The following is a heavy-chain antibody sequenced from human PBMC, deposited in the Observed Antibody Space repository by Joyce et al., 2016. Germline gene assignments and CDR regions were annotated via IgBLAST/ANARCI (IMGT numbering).Heavy chain of an antibody. CDR1: GYSFTNYA. D-gene: IGHD7-27*01. Sequence: QVLLVQSGPAQKEPGASMTLSCKTSGYSFTNYALNWVRQAPGQGLEWMGRIHAGSDVTMFSQKFYDRVSITTDTSASTVYMEMRGLTSADTATYYCTRSLPHGDGDKRATDIWGQGTLVTVSS. V-gene: IGHV1-3*05. CDR2: IHAGSDVT. CDR3: TRSLPHGDGDKRATDI. J-gene: IGHJ4*02.